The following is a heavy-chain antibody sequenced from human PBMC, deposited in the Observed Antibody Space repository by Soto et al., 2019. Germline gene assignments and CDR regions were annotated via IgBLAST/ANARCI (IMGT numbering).Heavy chain of an antibody. D-gene: IGHD2-21*02. J-gene: IGHJ4*02. V-gene: IGHV3-23*01. CDR3: AKVQEFCGFNCYIVDS. CDR2: IRSSGGHT. Sequence: GGSLRLSCVASGFTFSNSAMSWVRHVPGKGLEWAAGIRSSGGHTHYADSVKGRFTISRDNSKDTLYLQMNSLRAEDTALYYCAKVQEFCGFNCYIVDSWGQGVLVTVSS. CDR1: GFTFSNSA.